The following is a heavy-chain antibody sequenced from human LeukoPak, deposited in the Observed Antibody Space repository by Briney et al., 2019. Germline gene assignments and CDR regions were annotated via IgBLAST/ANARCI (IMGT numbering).Heavy chain of an antibody. J-gene: IGHJ5*02. CDR1: GYTLTADY. CDR3: ARGYCSGGTCYLVENWLDP. D-gene: IGHD2-15*01. Sequence: GASVKVSCKASGYTLTADYIYWVRQAPGQGLEWMGRINPNSGGTDYAQNFQGRVTMTRDTSISTAYMELSRLRSDDTAVYYCARGYCSGGTCYLVENWLDPWGQGTLVTVSS. V-gene: IGHV1-2*06. CDR2: INPNSGGT.